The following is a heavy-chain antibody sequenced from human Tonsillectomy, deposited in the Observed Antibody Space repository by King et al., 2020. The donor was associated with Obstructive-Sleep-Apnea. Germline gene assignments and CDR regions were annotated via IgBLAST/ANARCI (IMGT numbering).Heavy chain of an antibody. J-gene: IGHJ4*02. Sequence: QLQESGPGLVKPSETLSLTCTVSGGSISSSSYYWGWIRQSPGKGLEWIGSIYYSGITSYNPSLESRVTISEDTSTNHFSLTLNSVIAADTAVYYCVGGGEMGAVDYWGQGTLVTVSS. V-gene: IGHV4-39*07. CDR1: GGSISSSSYY. D-gene: IGHD1-26*01. CDR3: VGGGEMGAVDY. CDR2: IYYSGIT.